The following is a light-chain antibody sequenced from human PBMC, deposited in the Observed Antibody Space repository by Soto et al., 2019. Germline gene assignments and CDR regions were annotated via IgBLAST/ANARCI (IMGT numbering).Light chain of an antibody. V-gene: IGKV1-39*01. CDR1: QSISNY. Sequence: DIQMTQSPTSLSASVGDRVTITCRASQSISNYLNWYQQRPGKAPMLLIYAASSLQGGVPSRFSGSGSGTDFTLTIGSLQPEDVGTYYCEQSYSGPLTFGPGTKVD. J-gene: IGKJ3*01. CDR3: EQSYSGPLT. CDR2: AAS.